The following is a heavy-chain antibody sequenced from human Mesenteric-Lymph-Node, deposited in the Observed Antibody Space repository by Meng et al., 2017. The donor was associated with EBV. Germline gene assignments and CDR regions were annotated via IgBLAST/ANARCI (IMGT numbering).Heavy chain of an antibody. Sequence: PMQGAGPGLGKPSETLSVPCSVPGDPIRSSYYWSWIRQAPGKGLEWIGSFYYRGRTYLKPSLRSRITIPIDTSRNQFSLKLDSVTAADTALYYCARSHDSSGYGIGYWGQGTLVTVSS. CDR1: GDPIRSSYY. CDR3: ARSHDSSGYGIGY. D-gene: IGHD3-22*01. J-gene: IGHJ4*02. CDR2: FYYRGRT. V-gene: IGHV4-39*07.